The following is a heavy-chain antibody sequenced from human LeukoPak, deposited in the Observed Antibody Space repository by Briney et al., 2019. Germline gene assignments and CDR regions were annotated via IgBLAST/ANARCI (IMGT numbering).Heavy chain of an antibody. J-gene: IGHJ5*02. D-gene: IGHD1-14*01. CDR1: GYTFTSYD. CDR3: ARDRLNRGFDP. Sequence: GASVKASCKASGYTFTSYDINWVRRATGQGLEWMRWMNPNSGNTGYAQKFQGRVTMTRNTSISTAYMELSSLRSEDTAVYYCARDRLNRGFDPWGQGTLVTVSS. V-gene: IGHV1-8*01. CDR2: MNPNSGNT.